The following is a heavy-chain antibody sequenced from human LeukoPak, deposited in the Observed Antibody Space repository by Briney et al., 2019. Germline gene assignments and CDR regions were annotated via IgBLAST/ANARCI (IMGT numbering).Heavy chain of an antibody. CDR2: ISPTSSYM. D-gene: IGHD6-19*01. Sequence: PGGSLRLSCAASGFTFTDFYMNWVRQAPGKGLEWVSWISPTSSYMYYAYSVKGRFTISRDNAKNSLYLQMNSLRPEDTAVYYCARDSGRLNYWGQGTLVPVSS. CDR1: GFTFTDFY. J-gene: IGHJ4*02. CDR3: ARDSGRLNY. V-gene: IGHV3-21*01.